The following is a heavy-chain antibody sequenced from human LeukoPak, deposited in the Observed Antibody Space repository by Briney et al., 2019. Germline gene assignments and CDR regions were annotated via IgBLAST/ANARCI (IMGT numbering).Heavy chain of an antibody. D-gene: IGHD5-12*01. CDR1: GYTFTNYY. CDR2: INPSGGRT. CDR3: ARDFLLSSEKQWLRFFDYYYYGMDV. Sequence: ASVKVSCKTSGYTFTNYYMHWVRQAPGQGLEWMGIINPSGGRTSYARKFQGRVTMTRDTSTSIVYMELSSLRSEDTAVYYCARDFLLSSEKQWLRFFDYYYYGMDVWGQGTTVTVSS. V-gene: IGHV1-46*01. J-gene: IGHJ6*02.